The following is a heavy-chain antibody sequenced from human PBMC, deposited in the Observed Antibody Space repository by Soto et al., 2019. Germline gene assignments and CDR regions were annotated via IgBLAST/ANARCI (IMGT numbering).Heavy chain of an antibody. CDR3: ARYGGIAVDSQYYFDY. J-gene: IGHJ4*02. V-gene: IGHV5-51*01. D-gene: IGHD6-19*01. CDR2: IYPGDSDT. CDR1: GYSFTSYW. Sequence: PGESLKISCKGSGYSFTSYWIGWVRQMPGKGLEWMGIIYPGDSDTRYSPSFQGQVTISADKSISTAYLQWGSLKASDTAMYYCARYGGIAVDSQYYFDYWGQGTLVTVSS.